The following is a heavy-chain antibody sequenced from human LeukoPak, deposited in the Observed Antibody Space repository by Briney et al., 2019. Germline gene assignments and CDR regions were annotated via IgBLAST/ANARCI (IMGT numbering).Heavy chain of an antibody. V-gene: IGHV4-38-2*01. CDR3: ARASGSYGSGSYYYYGMDV. Sequence: SETLSLTCAVSGYSISSGYYWGWNRQPPGKGLEWIGSIFHSGSTYYNPSLKSRVNMSVDTSKNQISLKLSSVTAADTAVYYCARASGSYGSGSYYYYGMDVWGKGTTVTVSS. J-gene: IGHJ6*04. CDR1: GYSISSGYY. D-gene: IGHD3-10*01. CDR2: IFHSGST.